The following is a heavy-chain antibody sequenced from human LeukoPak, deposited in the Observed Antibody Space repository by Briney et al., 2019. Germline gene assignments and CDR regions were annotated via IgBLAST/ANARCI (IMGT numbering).Heavy chain of an antibody. V-gene: IGHV3-21*01. J-gene: IGHJ4*02. CDR1: GFTFSSYS. Sequence: PGGSLRLSCAAPGFTFSSYSMNWVRQAPGKGLEWVSSISSSSSYIYYADSVKGRFTISRDNAKNSLYLQMNSLRAEDTAVYYCARVGASLVVENVYFFDYWGQGTLVTVSS. CDR2: ISSSSSYI. D-gene: IGHD2-15*01. CDR3: ARVGASLVVENVYFFDY.